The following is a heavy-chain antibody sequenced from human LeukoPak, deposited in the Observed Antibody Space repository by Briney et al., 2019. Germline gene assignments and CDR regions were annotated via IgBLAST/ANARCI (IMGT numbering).Heavy chain of an antibody. CDR2: ISYDGSNK. CDR1: GFTFSSYA. D-gene: IGHD3-22*01. J-gene: IGHJ4*02. Sequence: GGSLRLSCAASGFTFSSYAMHWVRQAPGKGLEWVAVISYDGSNKYYADSVKGRFTISRDNSKNTLYLQMNSLRAEDTAVYYCARSYYDSSGYYFDYWGQGTPVTVSS. CDR3: ARSYYDSSGYYFDY. V-gene: IGHV3-30-3*01.